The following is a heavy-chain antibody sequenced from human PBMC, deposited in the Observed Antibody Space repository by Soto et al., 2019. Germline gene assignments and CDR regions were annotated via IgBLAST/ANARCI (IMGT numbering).Heavy chain of an antibody. Sequence: SVKVSCKASGFTFTSSAVQWVRQARGQRLEWIGWIVVGSGNTNYAQKFQERVTITRDMSTSTAYMELSSLRSEDTAVYYCAAAKNQGVSFLEWLSYYGMDVWCQGPMVSVFS. J-gene: IGHJ6*02. CDR3: AAAKNQGVSFLEWLSYYGMDV. D-gene: IGHD3-3*02. CDR1: GFTFTSSA. CDR2: IVVGSGNT. V-gene: IGHV1-58*01.